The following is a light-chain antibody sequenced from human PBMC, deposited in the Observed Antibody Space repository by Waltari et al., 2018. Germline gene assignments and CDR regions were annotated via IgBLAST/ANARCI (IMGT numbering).Light chain of an antibody. J-gene: IGLJ1*01. CDR3: QSYDSSLSGYV. V-gene: IGLV1-40*01. CDR2: GTS. CDR1: SSNIGAGYD. Sequence: QSVLTQPPSVSGAPGQRVTISCTGSSSNIGAGYDVHWYQQLPGTAPKLLIYGTSNRPSGVPYRFSGSKSGTSASLAIPGLQAEDEADYYCQSYDSSLSGYVFGTGTKVTVL.